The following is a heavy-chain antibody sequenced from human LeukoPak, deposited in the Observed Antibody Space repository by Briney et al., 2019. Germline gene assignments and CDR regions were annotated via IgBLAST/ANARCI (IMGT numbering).Heavy chain of an antibody. J-gene: IGHJ4*02. CDR1: GFTFSSFV. CDR3: VKDSSSGSYFDY. D-gene: IGHD3-10*01. Sequence: GGPLRLSCAASGFTFSSFVMNWVRQAPGKGLEYVSAISSNGGSTYYADSVKGRFTISRDNSRNTLHLQMSSLRVEDTAVYYCVKDSSSGSYFDYWGQGTLVTVSS. CDR2: ISSNGGST. V-gene: IGHV3-64D*06.